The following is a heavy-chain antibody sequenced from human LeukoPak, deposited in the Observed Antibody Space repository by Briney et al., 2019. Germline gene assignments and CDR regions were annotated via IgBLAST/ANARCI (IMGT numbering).Heavy chain of an antibody. J-gene: IGHJ5*02. Sequence: GASVKVSCKASGYTFTSYYMHWVRQAPGQGLEWMGIINPSGGSTSYAQKFQGRVTMTRDMSASTVYMELSSLRSEDTAVYYCARDIRSAKLGYCSGGSCSRPKNWFDPWGQGTLVTVSS. D-gene: IGHD2-15*01. CDR2: INPSGGST. CDR1: GYTFTSYY. CDR3: ARDIRSAKLGYCSGGSCSRPKNWFDP. V-gene: IGHV1-46*01.